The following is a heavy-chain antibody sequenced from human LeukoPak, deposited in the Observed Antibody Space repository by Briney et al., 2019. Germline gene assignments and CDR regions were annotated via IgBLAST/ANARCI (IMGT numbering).Heavy chain of an antibody. Sequence: ASVKVSCKASGYTVTGYYLHWVRQAPGQGLEWMGWINPNNGGTNYAQKFRGRLTMTSDTSINTAFLDLYSLRSDDTAVYYCARDMADTGSHNWFDPWGHGTLVTVSS. D-gene: IGHD3-10*01. CDR3: ARDMADTGSHNWFDP. CDR2: INPNNGGT. J-gene: IGHJ5*02. CDR1: GYTVTGYY. V-gene: IGHV1-2*02.